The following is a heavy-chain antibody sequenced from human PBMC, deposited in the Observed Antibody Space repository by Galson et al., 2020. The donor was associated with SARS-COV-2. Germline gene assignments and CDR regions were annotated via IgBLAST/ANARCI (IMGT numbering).Heavy chain of an antibody. D-gene: IGHD3-9*01. CDR2: INTNTGNP. J-gene: IGHJ6*03. V-gene: IGHV7-4-1*02. CDR1: GYTFTSYA. Sequence: ASVKVSCKASGYTFTSYAMNWVRQAPGQGLEWMGWINTNTGNPTYAQGFTGRFVFSLDTSVSTAYLQISSLTAEDTAVYYCARGAAYFDWLVLARVRLYYMDVWGKGTTVTVSS. CDR3: ARGAAYFDWLVLARVRLYYMDV.